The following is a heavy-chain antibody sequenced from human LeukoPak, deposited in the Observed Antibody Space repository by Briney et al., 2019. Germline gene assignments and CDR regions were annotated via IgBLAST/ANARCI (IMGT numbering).Heavy chain of an antibody. J-gene: IGHJ4*02. Sequence: GGSLRLSCAASGFTVSTNYMTWVRQAPGKGLEWVSVIYTDGDTYYADSAKGRFTISRDNSENTLYLQMNSLSAEDTAVYYCARATYDYYFDYWGQATLVTVSS. CDR3: ARATYDYYFDY. V-gene: IGHV3-53*01. D-gene: IGHD3-3*01. CDR2: IYTDGDT. CDR1: GFTVSTNY.